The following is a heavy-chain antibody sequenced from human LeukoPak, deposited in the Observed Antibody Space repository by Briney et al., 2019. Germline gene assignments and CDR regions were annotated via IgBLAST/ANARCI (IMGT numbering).Heavy chain of an antibody. D-gene: IGHD7-27*01. CDR1: GFTFSSYW. CDR2: INNDGSGT. Sequence: GGSLRLSCAASGFTFSSYWMHWVRQAPGKGLMWVSRINNDGSGTVYADSVGGRLTISRDKAKNTLYLQMNSLRADDKAVYYCVRGLLGPDYWGQGTQVTVSS. V-gene: IGHV3-74*01. CDR3: VRGLLGPDY. J-gene: IGHJ4*02.